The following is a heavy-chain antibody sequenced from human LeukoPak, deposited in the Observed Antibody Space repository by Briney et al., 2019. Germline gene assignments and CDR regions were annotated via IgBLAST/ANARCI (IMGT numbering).Heavy chain of an antibody. CDR3: ARDKGGSYYPSNWFDP. V-gene: IGHV1-46*01. D-gene: IGHD1-26*01. J-gene: IGHJ5*02. CDR2: INPSGGST. CDR1: GYTFTSYY. Sequence: GASVKLSCKASGYTFTSYYMHWVRQAPGQGLEWMGIINPSGGSTSYAQKFQGRVTMTRDMSTSTVYMELSSLRSEDTAVYYCARDKGGSYYPSNWFDPWGQGTLVTVSS.